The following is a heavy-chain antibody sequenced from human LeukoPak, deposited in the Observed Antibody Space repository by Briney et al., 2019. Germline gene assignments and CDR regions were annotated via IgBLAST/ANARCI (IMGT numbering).Heavy chain of an antibody. V-gene: IGHV3-20*04. CDR1: GFSFDDYG. CDR3: ARARGGSYYYYYMDV. CDR2: LNWNGGST. D-gene: IGHD1-26*01. J-gene: IGHJ6*03. Sequence: GGSLRLSCEASGFSFDDYGMSWVRQAPGKGLEWVSGLNWNGGSTDYADSVKGRFTISRDNTKNSQYLQMNSLRAEDTALYYCARARGGSYYYYYMDVWGKGTTVTVSS.